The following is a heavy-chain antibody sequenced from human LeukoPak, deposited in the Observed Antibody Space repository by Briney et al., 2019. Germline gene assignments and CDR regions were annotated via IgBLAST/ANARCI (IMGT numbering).Heavy chain of an antibody. J-gene: IGHJ3*02. CDR2: ISGSGGST. Sequence: GRSLRLSCAASGFSFSSYAMGWVRQAPGKGLEWVSAISGSGGSTYYAHSVKGRFTISRDNSKNTLYLQMNSLRAEDTAVYYCAKDRDSGWYDWGAFDIWGQGTMVTVSS. CDR3: AKDRDSGWYDWGAFDI. D-gene: IGHD6-19*01. CDR1: GFSFSSYA. V-gene: IGHV3-23*01.